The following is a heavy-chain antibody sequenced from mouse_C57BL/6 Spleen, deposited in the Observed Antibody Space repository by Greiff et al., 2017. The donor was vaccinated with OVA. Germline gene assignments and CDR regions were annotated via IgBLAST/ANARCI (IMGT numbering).Heavy chain of an antibody. CDR1: GYTFTSYW. V-gene: IGHV1-64*01. J-gene: IGHJ3*01. CDR3: AREDDYDFAY. D-gene: IGHD2-4*01. Sequence: VQLQQPGAELVKPGASVKLSCKASGYTFTSYWMHWVKQRPGQGLGWIGMIHPNSGSTNYNEKFKSKATLTVDKSSSTAYMQLSSLTSEDSAVYYCAREDDYDFAYWGQGTLVTVSA. CDR2: IHPNSGST.